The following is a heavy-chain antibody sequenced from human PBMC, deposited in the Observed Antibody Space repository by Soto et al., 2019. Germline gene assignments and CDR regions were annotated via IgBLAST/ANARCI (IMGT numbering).Heavy chain of an antibody. D-gene: IGHD3-22*01. Sequence: GGSLRLSCAASGFTFSDYYMSWIRQAPGKGLEWVSYISSSSSYTNYADSVKGRFTISRDNAKNSLYLQMNSLRAEDTAVYYCAKKGMETYYYDSSGYAFDYWGQGTLVTVSS. CDR3: AKKGMETYYYDSSGYAFDY. CDR2: ISSSSSYT. J-gene: IGHJ4*02. CDR1: GFTFSDYY. V-gene: IGHV3-11*03.